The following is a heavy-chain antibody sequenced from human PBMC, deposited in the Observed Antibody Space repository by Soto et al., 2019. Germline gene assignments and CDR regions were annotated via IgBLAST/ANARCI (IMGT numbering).Heavy chain of an antibody. CDR2: IKSKTDGGTT. CDR1: GFTFSNAW. D-gene: IGHD3-16*02. CDR3: TPGKDTFGGVIATTYYFDY. V-gene: IGHV3-15*01. J-gene: IGHJ4*02. Sequence: GGSLRLSCAASGFTFSNAWMSWVRQAPGKGLEWVGRIKSKTDGGTTDYAAPVKGRFTISRDDSKNTLYLQMNSLKTEDTAVYYCTPGKDTFGGVIATTYYFDYWGQGTLVTVSS.